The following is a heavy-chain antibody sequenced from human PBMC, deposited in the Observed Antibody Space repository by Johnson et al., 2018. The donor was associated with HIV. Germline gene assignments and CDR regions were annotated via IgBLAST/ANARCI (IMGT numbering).Heavy chain of an antibody. V-gene: IGHV3-7*01. D-gene: IGHD2-21*02. CDR2: IKQDGSDK. CDR3: VVVVTRRAFDF. CDR1: GFIFSSYW. Sequence: VQLVESGGGLVQPGGSLRLSCAASGFIFSSYWMSWVRQAPGKGLEWVANIKQDGSDKYYVDSVKGRFTISRDNANNSLYLQMNSLRAEDTAVYYCVVVVTRRAFDFWGQGTMVTVSS. J-gene: IGHJ3*01.